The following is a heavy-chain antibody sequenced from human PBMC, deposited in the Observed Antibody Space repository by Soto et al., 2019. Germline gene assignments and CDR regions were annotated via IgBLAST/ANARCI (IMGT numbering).Heavy chain of an antibody. J-gene: IGHJ4*02. CDR2: TNEDGSRT. V-gene: IGHV3-74*01. D-gene: IGHD3-16*02. CDR3: STDLSGQYDY. Sequence: GGSLRLSCAASGFSFSNYRMHWVRQAPGKGLVWVSRTNEDGSRTDYADSVQGRFTISRDNANNALYLHMNSLRAEDTAIYYCSTDLSGQYDYWGQGVLVTVSS. CDR1: GFSFSNYR.